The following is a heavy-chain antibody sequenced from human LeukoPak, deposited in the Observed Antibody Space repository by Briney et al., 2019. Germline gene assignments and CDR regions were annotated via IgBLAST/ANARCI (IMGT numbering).Heavy chain of an antibody. J-gene: IGHJ4*02. CDR3: ARGYPHYYVSSGYYDY. V-gene: IGHV4-4*07. CDR1: GGSISSYY. CDR2: IYTSGST. Sequence: SETLSLTCTVSGGSISSYYWSWIRQPAGKGLEWIGRIYTSGSTNYNPSLKSRVTMSVDTSKNQFSLKLSSVTAADTAVYYCARGYPHYYVSSGYYDYWGQGTLVTVSS. D-gene: IGHD3-22*01.